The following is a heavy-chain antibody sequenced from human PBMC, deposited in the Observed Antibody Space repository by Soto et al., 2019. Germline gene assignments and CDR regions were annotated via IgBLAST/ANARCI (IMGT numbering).Heavy chain of an antibody. V-gene: IGHV3-7*03. CDR3: ARSFGVVITDYYYYGMDV. J-gene: IGHJ6*02. D-gene: IGHD3-3*01. CDR1: GFTFSTYW. CDR2: IKQDGSEK. Sequence: GGSLRLSCAASGFTFSTYWMSWVRQAPGKGLEWVANIKQDGSEKYYVGSVKGRFTISRDNAKNSLYLQMNSLRAEDTAVYYCARSFGVVITDYYYYGMDVWGQGTTVTVSS.